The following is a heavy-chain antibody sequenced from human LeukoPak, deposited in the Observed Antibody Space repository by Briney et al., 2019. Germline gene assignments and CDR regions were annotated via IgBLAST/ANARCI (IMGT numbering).Heavy chain of an antibody. CDR3: AKDLPLLTTVFDY. CDR1: GFTFSTSE. Sequence: GGSLRLSCAASGFTFSTSEMNWVRQAPGKGLEWLSYISISGNTIFYADSVKGRFTISRDNARNSLYLQMNSLRAEDTAVYYCAKDLPLLTTVFDYWGQGTLVTVSS. V-gene: IGHV3-48*03. CDR2: ISISGNTI. D-gene: IGHD4-17*01. J-gene: IGHJ4*02.